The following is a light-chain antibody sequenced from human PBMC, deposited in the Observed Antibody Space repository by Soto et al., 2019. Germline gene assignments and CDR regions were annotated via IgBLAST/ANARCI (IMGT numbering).Light chain of an antibody. CDR3: QHSYSSPT. Sequence: DVQVTQSTSSLSASVGDRVTITCRASQNIFTYLNWYQQRPGKAPNLLIYTTSNLQSGVPSRFSGSGSGTDFTLTISSLQPEDFATYYCQHSYSSPTFGRGTKVDIK. CDR1: QNIFTY. V-gene: IGKV1-39*01. J-gene: IGKJ2*01. CDR2: TTS.